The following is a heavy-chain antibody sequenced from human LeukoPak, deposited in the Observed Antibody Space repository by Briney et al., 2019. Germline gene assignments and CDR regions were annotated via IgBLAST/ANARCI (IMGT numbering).Heavy chain of an antibody. V-gene: IGHV3-48*03. Sequence: GGSLRLSCAASGFTFSSYEMNWVRQAPGKGLEWVSYISSSGSTIYYADSVKGRFTISRDNAKNSLYLQMNSLRAEDTVVYYCARAPPTTAGWFDPWGQGTLVTVSS. CDR3: ARAPPTTAGWFDP. D-gene: IGHD4-17*01. CDR2: ISSSGSTI. CDR1: GFTFSSYE. J-gene: IGHJ5*02.